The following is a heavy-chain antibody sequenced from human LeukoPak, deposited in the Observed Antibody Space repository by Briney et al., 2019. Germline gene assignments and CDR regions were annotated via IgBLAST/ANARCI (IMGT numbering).Heavy chain of an antibody. V-gene: IGHV1-58*02. Sequence: EASVKVSCKASGFTFSSSAMQWVRQARGQRLESIGWIVVGSDNTNYAQQFQGRVTITRDMSTRTVYMELSSLRSDDTAVYYCAAEKRLYCSGGSCYPDAFDIWGQGTMVTVSS. J-gene: IGHJ3*02. CDR3: AAEKRLYCSGGSCYPDAFDI. CDR1: GFTFSSSA. D-gene: IGHD2-15*01. CDR2: IVVGSDNT.